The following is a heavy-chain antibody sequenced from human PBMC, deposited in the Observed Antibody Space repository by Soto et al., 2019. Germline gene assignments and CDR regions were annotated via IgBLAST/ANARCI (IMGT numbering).Heavy chain of an antibody. CDR3: ARDPIIAVPGPTS. CDR2: INGDGSST. D-gene: IGHD6-19*01. J-gene: IGHJ4*02. CDR1: GFTFSSYW. Sequence: GGSLRLSCAVSGFTFSSYWMHWVRQVPGKGLVWVSSINGDGSSTTYADYVKGRFTISRDNAKNTLYLQMNSLRAEDTAVYYCARDPIIAVPGPTSWGQGTLVTVSS. V-gene: IGHV3-74*01.